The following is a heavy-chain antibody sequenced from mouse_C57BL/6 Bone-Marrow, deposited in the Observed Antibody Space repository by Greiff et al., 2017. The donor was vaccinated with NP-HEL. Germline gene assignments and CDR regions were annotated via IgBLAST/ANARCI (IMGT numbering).Heavy chain of an antibody. J-gene: IGHJ2*01. CDR1: GYSFTNYL. CDR3: ARGGDY. V-gene: IGHV1-54*01. CDR2: INPGSGGT. Sequence: VQLQESGAELVRPGTSVKVSCKASGYSFTNYLIEWVKQRPGQGLEWIGVINPGSGGTNYNEKFKGKATLTADKSSSTAYMQLSSLTSEDSAVYFCARGGDYWGQGTTHTVSS.